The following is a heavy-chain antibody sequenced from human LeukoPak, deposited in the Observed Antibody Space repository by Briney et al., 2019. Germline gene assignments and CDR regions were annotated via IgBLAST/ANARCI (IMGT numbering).Heavy chain of an antibody. Sequence: SETLSLTCTVSGGSISSGSYYWSWIRQPAGKGLEWIGRIETSGFINYNPSLKSRVTISGDTSKNQFSLKLSSVTAADTAVYYCARLSMLGYCSGGSCSLAMDVWGKGTTVTISS. CDR2: IETSGFI. D-gene: IGHD2-15*01. J-gene: IGHJ6*04. CDR1: GGSISSGSYY. V-gene: IGHV4-61*02. CDR3: ARLSMLGYCSGGSCSLAMDV.